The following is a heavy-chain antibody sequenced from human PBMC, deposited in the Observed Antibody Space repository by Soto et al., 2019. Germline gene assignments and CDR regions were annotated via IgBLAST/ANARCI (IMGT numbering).Heavy chain of an antibody. CDR1: GGSISNYY. CDR3: ARASVGPPGGGSWIMPFDY. D-gene: IGHD2-15*01. CDR2: IYTGGST. V-gene: IGHV4-4*07. J-gene: IGHJ4*02. Sequence: SETLSLTCTVSGGSISNYYWSWIRQPAGKGLEWIGRIYTGGSTNYNPSLKSRVTMSTDTSKNQFSLRLTSVTAADPAVYYCARASVGPPGGGSWIMPFDYWGQGALVTAPQ.